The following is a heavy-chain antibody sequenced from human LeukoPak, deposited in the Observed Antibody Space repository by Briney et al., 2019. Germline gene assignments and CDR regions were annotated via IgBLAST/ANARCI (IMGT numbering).Heavy chain of an antibody. J-gene: IGHJ5*02. Sequence: GGSLRLSCESSGFTVSSNDMSWVRQAPGKGLEWVSVIYSGGSTDYADSVKGRFTISRDNSKNTLYLQMNSLRAEDSAVYYCAREARGFDPWGQGTLVTVSS. V-gene: IGHV3-53*01. CDR2: IYSGGST. CDR1: GFTVSSND. CDR3: AREARGFDP.